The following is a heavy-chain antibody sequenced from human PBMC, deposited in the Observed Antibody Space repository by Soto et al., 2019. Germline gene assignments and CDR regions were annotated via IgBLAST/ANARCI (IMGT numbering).Heavy chain of an antibody. Sequence: GGSLRLSCAASGFTFSSYAMSWVRQAPGKGLEWVSAISGSGGSTYYADSVKGRFTISRDNSKNTLYLQMNSLRAEDTAVYYCAKDVRCSGGSCYSGRDYWGQGTLVTVSS. CDR2: ISGSGGST. V-gene: IGHV3-23*01. CDR3: AKDVRCSGGSCYSGRDY. D-gene: IGHD2-15*01. CDR1: GFTFSSYA. J-gene: IGHJ4*02.